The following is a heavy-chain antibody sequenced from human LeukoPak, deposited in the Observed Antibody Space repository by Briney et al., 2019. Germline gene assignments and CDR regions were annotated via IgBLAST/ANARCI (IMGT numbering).Heavy chain of an antibody. V-gene: IGHV3-74*01. CDR1: GFTFGSYW. CDR3: AKGSSGWPANYWYFDL. Sequence: GGSLRLSCAASGFTFGSYWMHWVRQAPGKGLVWVSRINSDGSNTGYADSVKGRFTISRDNSKNTLYLQMNSLRADDTAVYYCAKGSSGWPANYWYFDLWGRGTLVTVSS. J-gene: IGHJ2*01. D-gene: IGHD6-19*01. CDR2: INSDGSNT.